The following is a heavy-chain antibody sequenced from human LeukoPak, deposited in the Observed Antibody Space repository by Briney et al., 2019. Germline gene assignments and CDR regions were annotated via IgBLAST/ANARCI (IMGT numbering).Heavy chain of an antibody. CDR3: ATRAEGYYYGSGSYYGMDV. Sequence: GGSLRLSCAASGFTVSSNYMSWVRQAPGKGLEWVSLIYSDGTTYYADSVKGRFTTSRDNSKNTLYLQMDSPRAEDTAVYFCATRAEGYYYGSGSYYGMDVWGQGTTVTVSS. CDR2: IYSDGTT. J-gene: IGHJ6*02. V-gene: IGHV3-66*01. D-gene: IGHD3-10*01. CDR1: GFTVSSNY.